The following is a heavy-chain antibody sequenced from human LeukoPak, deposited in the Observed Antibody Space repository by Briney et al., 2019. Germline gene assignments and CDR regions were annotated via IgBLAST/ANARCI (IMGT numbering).Heavy chain of an antibody. CDR3: ARLREIPVFGVVTKSTSYFDY. V-gene: IGHV3-7*01. Sequence: GGSLRLSCAASGFTFTNYWMSWVRQAPGKGLEFVANIKQDRSEKYYVDSVKGRFTISRDNAKNSLYLQMNSLRAEDTAVYYCARLREIPVFGVVTKSTSYFDYWGQGTLVTVSS. J-gene: IGHJ4*02. CDR1: GFTFTNYW. D-gene: IGHD3-3*01. CDR2: IKQDRSEK.